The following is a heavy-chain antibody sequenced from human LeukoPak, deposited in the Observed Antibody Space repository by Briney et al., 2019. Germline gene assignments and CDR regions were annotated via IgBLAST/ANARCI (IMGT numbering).Heavy chain of an antibody. Sequence: ASVKVSCKASGYTFTGYCMHWVRQAPGQGLEWMGWINPNSGGTNYAQKFQGRVTMTRDTSISTAYMELSRLRSDDTAVYYCARAFYDFWSGYYNPHFDYWGQGTPVTVSS. J-gene: IGHJ4*02. CDR2: INPNSGGT. CDR3: ARAFYDFWSGYYNPHFDY. V-gene: IGHV1-2*02. CDR1: GYTFTGYC. D-gene: IGHD3-3*01.